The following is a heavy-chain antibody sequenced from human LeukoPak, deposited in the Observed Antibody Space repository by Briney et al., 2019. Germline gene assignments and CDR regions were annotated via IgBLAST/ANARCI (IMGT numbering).Heavy chain of an antibody. Sequence: PSETLSLTCSVSGVSIGNYHWSWVRQPPGEGLGWVGYINYRGTTSYNPSLKSRVTISVDTSKNQFFLNLRSATAADTAVYYCARLEDYVLEYWGLGTLVTVSS. CDR1: GVSIGNYH. CDR2: INYRGTT. J-gene: IGHJ4*02. CDR3: ARLEDYVLEY. D-gene: IGHD4-17*01. V-gene: IGHV4-59*08.